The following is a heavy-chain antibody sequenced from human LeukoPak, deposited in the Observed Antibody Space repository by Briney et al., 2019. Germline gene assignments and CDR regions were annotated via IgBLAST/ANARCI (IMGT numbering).Heavy chain of an antibody. CDR3: VKDKSRSSGWNRVYFDY. CDR2: ISSNGGST. V-gene: IGHV3-64D*06. CDR1: GFTFSSYA. Sequence: GGSLRLSCSASGFTFSSYAMHWVRQAPGKGLEYVSAISSNGGSTYYADSVKGRFTISRDNSKNTLYLQMSSLRAEDTAVYYCVKDKSRSSGWNRVYFDYWGQGTLVTVSS. D-gene: IGHD6-19*01. J-gene: IGHJ4*02.